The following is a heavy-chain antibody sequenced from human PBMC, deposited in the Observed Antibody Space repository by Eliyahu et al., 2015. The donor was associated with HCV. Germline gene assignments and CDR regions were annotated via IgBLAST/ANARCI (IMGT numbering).Heavy chain of an antibody. V-gene: IGHV6-1*01. CDR2: TYYRSKWYN. J-gene: IGHJ6*02. D-gene: IGHD2-2*01. Sequence: QVQLQQSGPGLVKPSQTLSLTCAISGDSVSSNSAAWNWIRQSPSRGLEWLGRTYYRSKWYNDYAVSVKSRITINPDTSKNQFSLQLNSVTPEDTAVYYCARVVGTSQDCSSTSCHNYYYYYGMDVWGQGTTVTVSS. CDR1: GDSVSSNSAA. CDR3: ARVVGTSQDCSSTSCHNYYYYYGMDV.